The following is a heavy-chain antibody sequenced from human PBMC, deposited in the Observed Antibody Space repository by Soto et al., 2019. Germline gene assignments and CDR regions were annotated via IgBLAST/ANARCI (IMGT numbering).Heavy chain of an antibody. J-gene: IGHJ4*02. V-gene: IGHV6-1*01. Sequence: SQTLSLTCAISGDSVSSNSTVWNWIRQSPSRGLEWLGRTYYRSQWHYEYAVFVQSRISIDPDTSKNQFSLQLNSVTPEDTAVYYCVRLVGNSWLDHWGQGTLVTVSS. D-gene: IGHD3-9*01. CDR1: GDSVSSNSTV. CDR2: TYYRSQWHY. CDR3: VRLVGNSWLDH.